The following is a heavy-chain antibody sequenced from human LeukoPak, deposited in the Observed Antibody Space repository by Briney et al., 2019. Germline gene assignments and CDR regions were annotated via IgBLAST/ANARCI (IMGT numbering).Heavy chain of an antibody. D-gene: IGHD3-16*01. CDR2: ISAYNGNT. J-gene: IGHJ3*02. Sequence: ASVKVSCKTSGYTFTSYGISWVRQAPEQGLEWMGWISAYNGNTNYAQKLQGRVTMTTDTSTSTAYMELRSLRSDDTAVYYCARDAPGCDEPGWGGCVGAFDIWGQGTMVTVSS. CDR1: GYTFTSYG. CDR3: ARDAPGCDEPGWGGCVGAFDI. V-gene: IGHV1-18*01.